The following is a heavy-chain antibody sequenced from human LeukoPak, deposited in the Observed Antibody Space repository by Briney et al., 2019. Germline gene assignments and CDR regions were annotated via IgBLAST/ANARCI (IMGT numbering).Heavy chain of an antibody. CDR3: AIDPYYYDSSGYFSN. CDR2: IRGRGAST. D-gene: IGHD3-22*01. CDR1: GCTLSSYA. J-gene: IGHJ4*02. V-gene: IGHV3-23*01. Sequence: GGSLRLSCAASGCTLSSYATSGGPEALRRGGGWGSAIRGRGASTYYADSVKCRFTISRDNSKNTLYLQMTSMRAEDTAVYYCAIDPYYYDSSGYFSNWGQGTLVTVSS.